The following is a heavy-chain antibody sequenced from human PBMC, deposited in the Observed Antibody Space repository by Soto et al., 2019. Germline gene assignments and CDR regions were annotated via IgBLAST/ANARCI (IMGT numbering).Heavy chain of an antibody. CDR1: GFTFSNYA. V-gene: IGHV3-23*01. D-gene: IGHD3-22*01. CDR2: IVGSGAST. J-gene: IGHJ4*02. Sequence: ELQLLESGGGLVQPGGSLKLSCAASGFTFSNYAMNWVRQAPGKGLEWVSGIVGSGASTNYADSVEGRFTISRDNSKNTLYLHMNGLRAEDTATYHWAKLPSRGFYYFDYWGQGTPVTVSS. CDR3: AKLPSRGFYYFDY.